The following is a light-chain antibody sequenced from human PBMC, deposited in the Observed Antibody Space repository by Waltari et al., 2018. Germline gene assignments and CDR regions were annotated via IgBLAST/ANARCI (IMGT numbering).Light chain of an antibody. Sequence: QSVLTQPPSVSAAPGQKVTISCSGSSSNIGNDYVSWYQQLPGTAPKLFIYENNNRPSGSPDRSSGSKSGTSATLGITGLQTGDEADYYCGTWDTSLSALIFGGGTKLTVL. V-gene: IGLV1-51*02. CDR3: GTWDTSLSALI. CDR2: ENN. CDR1: SSNIGNDY. J-gene: IGLJ2*01.